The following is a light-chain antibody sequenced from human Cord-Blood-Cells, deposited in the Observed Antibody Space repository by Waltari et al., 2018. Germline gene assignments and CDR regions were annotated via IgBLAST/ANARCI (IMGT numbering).Light chain of an antibody. V-gene: IGKV1D-13*01. J-gene: IGKJ4*01. CDR3: QQFNNYPA. CDR2: DAS. Sequence: AIQLTQSPSSLSASVGDRVTITCRASQGISSALAWYQQKPGKAPKLLIYDASSLESWVPSRFSGSGSGTDFTLTISSLQPEDFATYYCQQFNNYPAFGGGTKVEIK. CDR1: QGISSA.